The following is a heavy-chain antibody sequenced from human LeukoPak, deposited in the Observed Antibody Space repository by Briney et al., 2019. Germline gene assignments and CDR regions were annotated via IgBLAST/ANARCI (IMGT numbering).Heavy chain of an antibody. D-gene: IGHD5-18*01. CDR2: ISGSGGST. V-gene: IGHV3-23*01. Sequence: GGSLRLSCAASGFTFSSYAMSWVRQAPGKGLEWVSAISGSGGSTYYADSVKGRFTISRDNSKNTLYLRMNSLRAEDTAVYYCAKDEGRYSYGLYYYYGMDVWGQGTTVTVSS. CDR3: AKDEGRYSYGLYYYYGMDV. CDR1: GFTFSSYA. J-gene: IGHJ6*02.